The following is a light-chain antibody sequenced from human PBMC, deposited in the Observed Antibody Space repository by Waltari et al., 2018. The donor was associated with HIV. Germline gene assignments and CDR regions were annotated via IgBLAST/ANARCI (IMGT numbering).Light chain of an antibody. CDR1: QSVLFSSNNKNY. J-gene: IGKJ1*01. Sequence: IVLTQSPDSLAVSLGERATINCKSSQSVLFSSNNKNYLAWYQQKSGQAPKLLVSWASTRESGVPDRFSGSGSGTDFTLTISSLQAEDVAIYYCHQYYTTPRTFGQGTKVEIK. V-gene: IGKV4-1*01. CDR3: HQYYTTPRT. CDR2: WAS.